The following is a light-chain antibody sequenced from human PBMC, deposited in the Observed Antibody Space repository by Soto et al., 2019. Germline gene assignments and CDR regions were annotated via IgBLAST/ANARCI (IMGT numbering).Light chain of an antibody. V-gene: IGLV1-47*02. CDR1: SSDIGGYKY. CDR3: AAWDDSLSGVV. J-gene: IGLJ2*01. Sequence: QSVLTQPASVSGSLGQSITISCTGTSSDIGGYKYVSWYQQLPGTAPKLLIYSNNQRPSGVPDRFSGSKSGTSASLAISGLRSEDEADYYCAAWDDSLSGVVFGGGTKLTVL. CDR2: SNN.